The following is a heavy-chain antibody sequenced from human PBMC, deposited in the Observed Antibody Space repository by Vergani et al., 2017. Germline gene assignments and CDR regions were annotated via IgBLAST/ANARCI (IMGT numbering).Heavy chain of an antibody. V-gene: IGHV3-23*01. CDR3: ARSDRIQLWVYFDY. D-gene: IGHD5-18*01. CDR2: ISARYPST. J-gene: IGHJ4*02. CDR1: GFTFSACP. Sequence: EVQLLQSGGGVIQPGGSVRLSCAASGFTFSACPMTWVRQAPGKGLEWVSAISARYPSTYYADSVKGRFTISRDNSKNMLYLQMNSLRAEDTAVYYCARSDRIQLWVYFDYWGQGTLVTVSS.